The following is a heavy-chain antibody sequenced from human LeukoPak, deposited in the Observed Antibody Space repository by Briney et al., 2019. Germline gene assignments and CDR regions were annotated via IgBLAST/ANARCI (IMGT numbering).Heavy chain of an antibody. CDR3: ARDKGGSSNDYYYYGMDV. J-gene: IGHJ6*02. D-gene: IGHD1-26*01. V-gene: IGHV1-69*04. CDR1: GGTFSSYA. CDR2: IIPILGIA. Sequence: ASVKVSCKASGGTFSSYAISWVRQAPGQGLEWMGRIIPILGIANYAQKFQGRVTITADKSTSTAYMELSSLRSEDTAVYYCARDKGGSSNDYYYYGMDVWGQGTTVTVSS.